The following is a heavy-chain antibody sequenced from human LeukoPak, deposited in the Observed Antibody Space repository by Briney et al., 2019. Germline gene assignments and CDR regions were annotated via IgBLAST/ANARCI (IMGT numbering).Heavy chain of an antibody. CDR2: TYYRSKWYN. CDR3: TRGGLGRPDAFDI. J-gene: IGHJ3*02. CDR1: GDSVSSYGGG. Sequence: SQTLSLTCAISGDSVSSYGGGWNWIRQSPSRGLEWLGRTYYRSKWYNDYAVSLRSRITVNPDTSKNHFSLQLNSVTPEDTAVYYCTRGGLGRPDAFDIWGQGTMVTVSS. V-gene: IGHV6-1*01. D-gene: IGHD7-27*01.